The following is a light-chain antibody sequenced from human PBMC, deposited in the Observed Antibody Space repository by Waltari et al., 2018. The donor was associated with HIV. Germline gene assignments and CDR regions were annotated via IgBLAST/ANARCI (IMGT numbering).Light chain of an antibody. J-gene: IGLJ2*01. V-gene: IGLV1-44*01. Sequence: QSVLTQPPSASGTPGQNVTISCSRNTSYHGSNIGNCYLKFPGAAPKLLIYSNNQRPSGVPARFSVSKSGTSASLAISGLQSEDEADYFCAAWDDTLDGLFGGGTKLTVL. CDR3: AAWDDTLDGL. CDR2: SNN. CDR1: TSYHGSNI.